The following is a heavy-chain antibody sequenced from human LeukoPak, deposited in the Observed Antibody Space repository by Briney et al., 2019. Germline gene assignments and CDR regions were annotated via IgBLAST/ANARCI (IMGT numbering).Heavy chain of an antibody. J-gene: IGHJ4*02. CDR3: AKARNGGYVHCSGGSCYSPYFDY. D-gene: IGHD2-15*01. CDR2: ISGSGGST. CDR1: GFTFSSYA. Sequence: HPGGSLRLSCAASGFTFSSYAMSWVRQAPGKGLEWVSAISGSGGSTYYADSVKGRFTISRDNSKNTLYLQMNSLRAEDTAVYYCAKARNGGYVHCSGGSCYSPYFDYWGQGTLVTVSS. V-gene: IGHV3-23*01.